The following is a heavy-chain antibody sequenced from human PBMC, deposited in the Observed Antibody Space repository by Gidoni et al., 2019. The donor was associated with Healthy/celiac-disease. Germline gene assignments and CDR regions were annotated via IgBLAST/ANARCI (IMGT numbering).Heavy chain of an antibody. V-gene: IGHV3-21*01. CDR2: ISSSSSYI. Sequence: EVQLVESGGGLVKPGGSLRLSCSASGFPFSSSSMNWVRQAPGKGLEWVSSISSSSSYIYYADSVKGRFTISRDNAKNSLYLQMNSLRAEDTAVYYCARDWPYYYDSSGYTNGYFDYWGQGTLVTVSS. J-gene: IGHJ4*02. CDR3: ARDWPYYYDSSGYTNGYFDY. D-gene: IGHD3-22*01. CDR1: GFPFSSSS.